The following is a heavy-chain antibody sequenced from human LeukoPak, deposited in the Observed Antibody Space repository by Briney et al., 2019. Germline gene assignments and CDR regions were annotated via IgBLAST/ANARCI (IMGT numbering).Heavy chain of an antibody. CDR2: INPRDGVI. CDR3: ARRGSGSYVLDY. CDR1: GYTFTRYY. J-gene: IGHJ4*02. Sequence: ASVKVSCKASGYTFTRYYMHWVRQAPGQGLEWMGIINPRDGVIDYAQKFQDRVNMTRDTSTSTVYMELSSLRSEDTAVYYCARRGSGSYVLDYWGQGTLVTVSS. V-gene: IGHV1-46*01. D-gene: IGHD3-10*01.